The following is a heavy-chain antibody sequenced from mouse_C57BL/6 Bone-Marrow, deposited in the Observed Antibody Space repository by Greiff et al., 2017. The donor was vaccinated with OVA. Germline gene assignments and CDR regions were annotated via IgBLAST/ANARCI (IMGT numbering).Heavy chain of an antibody. V-gene: IGHV5-4*01. Sequence: EVQVVESGGGLVKPGGSLKLSCAASGFTFSSYAMSWVRQTPEKRLEWVANISDGGSYTYYTDNVKGRFTISRDNAKNNLYLQMSHLKSEDTAMYYCARDSTTAVGGFAYWGQGTLLTVSA. CDR3: ARDSTTAVGGFAY. CDR2: ISDGGSYT. J-gene: IGHJ3*01. D-gene: IGHD1-1*01. CDR1: GFTFSSYA.